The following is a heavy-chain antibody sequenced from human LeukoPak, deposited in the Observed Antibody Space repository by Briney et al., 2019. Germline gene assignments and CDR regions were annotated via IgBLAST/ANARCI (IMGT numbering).Heavy chain of an antibody. D-gene: IGHD2-15*01. CDR1: GYTFTSYY. J-gene: IGHJ4*02. CDR3: ARNSGSGFDY. Sequence: GASVTLSCKASGYTFTSYYIVWVRQAPGQGLEWMGRIDPSGGSTSYAQKFQGRVTMTRGTSTSTVYMELSSLRSEDTAVYYCARNSGSGFDYWGQGTLVTVSS. CDR2: IDPSGGST. V-gene: IGHV1-46*01.